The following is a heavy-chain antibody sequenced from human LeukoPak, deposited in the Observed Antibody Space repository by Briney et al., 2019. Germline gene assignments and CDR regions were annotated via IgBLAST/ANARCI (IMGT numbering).Heavy chain of an antibody. CDR2: IYTSGST. V-gene: IGHV4-4*07. CDR3: ARAGYDFWSGLPAFDI. Sequence: SETLSLTCTVSGGSISSYYWSWIRQPAGKGLEWIGRIYTSGSTNYNPSLKSRVTISVDTSKNQFSLKLSSVTAADTAVYYCARAGYDFWSGLPAFDIWGQGTMVTVSS. CDR1: GGSISSYY. D-gene: IGHD3-3*01. J-gene: IGHJ3*02.